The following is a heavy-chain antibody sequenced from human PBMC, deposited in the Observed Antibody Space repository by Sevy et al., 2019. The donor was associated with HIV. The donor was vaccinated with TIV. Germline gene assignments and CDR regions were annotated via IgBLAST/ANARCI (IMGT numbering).Heavy chain of an antibody. CDR3: ARTTYGCNRDYYYYYMDV. J-gene: IGHJ6*03. CDR2: IIPIFGTA. V-gene: IGHV1-69*13. CDR1: GGTFSSYA. Sequence: ASVKVSCKASGGTFSSYAISWVRQAPGQGLEWMGGIIPIFGTANYAQKFQGRVTITADESTSTAYMELSSLRSEDTAVYYCARTTYGCNRDYYYYYMDVWGKGTTVTVSS. D-gene: IGHD2-8*01.